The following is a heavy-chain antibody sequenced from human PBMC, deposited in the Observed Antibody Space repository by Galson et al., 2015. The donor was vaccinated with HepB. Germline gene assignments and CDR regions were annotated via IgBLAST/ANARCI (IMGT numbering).Heavy chain of an antibody. V-gene: IGHV3-66*02. CDR2: IYDGGSI. D-gene: IGHD4-23*01. CDR3: ARAGHYGGKGNWFDS. J-gene: IGHJ5*01. CDR1: GFTVGASY. Sequence: LRLSCAASGFTVGASYMSWVRQAPGKGLEWVSVIYDGGSIYYADFAKGRFSISGDNSKNTLYLQMSGLRAEDTAVYYCARAGHYGGKGNWFDSWGQGTLVTVSS.